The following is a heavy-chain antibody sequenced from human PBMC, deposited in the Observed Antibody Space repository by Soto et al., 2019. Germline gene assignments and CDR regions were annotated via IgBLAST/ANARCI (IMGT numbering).Heavy chain of an antibody. CDR1: GFTFSDYY. CDR3: ARASYCSSTSCPGWFDP. V-gene: IGHV3-11*01. D-gene: IGHD2-2*01. CDR2: ISSSGSTI. J-gene: IGHJ5*02. Sequence: VGSLRLSCAASGFTFSDYYMSWIRRAPGKGLEWVSYISSSGSTIYYADSVKGRFTISRDNAKNSLYLQMNSLRAEDTAVYYCARASYCSSTSCPGWFDPWGRGTLVTVSS.